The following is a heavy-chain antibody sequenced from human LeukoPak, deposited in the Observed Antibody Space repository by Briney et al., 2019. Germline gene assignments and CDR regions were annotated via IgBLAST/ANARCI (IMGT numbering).Heavy chain of an antibody. CDR1: GYTSTSYH. CDR2: INPNTGDT. J-gene: IGHJ4*02. CDR3: TSDPDMATILFVC. V-gene: IGHV1-2*02. D-gene: IGHD5-24*01. Sequence: ASVKVSCKASGYTSTSYHMHWVRQAPGQGLEWMGWINPNTGDTNYAQKFQGRVTMTRDTSISAAYMELSWLRSDDTAVYYCTSDPDMATILFVCWGQGTLVTVSS.